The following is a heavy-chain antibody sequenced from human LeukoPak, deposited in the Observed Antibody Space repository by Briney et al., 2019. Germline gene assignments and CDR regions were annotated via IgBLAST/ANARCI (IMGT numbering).Heavy chain of an antibody. CDR3: ARVSGLNNFDS. Sequence: PSETLSLTCAVYGGSFSGYYWSWIRQPPGKGLEWIGEINPSGRSNYSPSLKSRVTMSVDASKNQFSLKVTSVTSTDTSIYYCARVSGLNNFDSWGQGTLVTVSS. V-gene: IGHV4-34*01. J-gene: IGHJ4*02. D-gene: IGHD1/OR15-1a*01. CDR1: GGSFSGYY. CDR2: INPSGRS.